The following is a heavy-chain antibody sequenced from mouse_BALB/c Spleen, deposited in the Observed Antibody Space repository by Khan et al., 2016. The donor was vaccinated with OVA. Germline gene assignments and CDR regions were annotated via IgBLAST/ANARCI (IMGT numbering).Heavy chain of an antibody. CDR2: ISYSGST. CDR3: ARTARIKY. D-gene: IGHD1-2*01. J-gene: IGHJ2*01. V-gene: IGHV3-2*02. Sequence: EVQLQASGPGLVKPSQSLSLTCTVTGYSITSGYGWNWIRQFPGNKLEWMGYISYSGSTNYNPSLKSRISITRDTSKNQFFLQLNSVTSEDTATYDCARTARIKYWGQGTTLTVSS. CDR1: GYSITSGYG.